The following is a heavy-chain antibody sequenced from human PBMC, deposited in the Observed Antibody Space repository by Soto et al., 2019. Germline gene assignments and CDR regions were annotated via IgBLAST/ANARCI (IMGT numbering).Heavy chain of an antibody. V-gene: IGHV3-7*01. D-gene: IGHD1-26*01. CDR2: INEDGSVK. J-gene: IGHJ4*02. CDR1: GFTFSSYW. Sequence: EVQLVESGGGLVQPGGSLRLSCAASGFTFSSYWMTWVRQAPGRGLEWLANINEDGSVKGYVDSVKGRFTISRDNDSTSLNLQMTILGTEDTAVYYWARDIPKGAFYLDYRGQGTLCTFSS. CDR3: ARDIPKGAFYLDY.